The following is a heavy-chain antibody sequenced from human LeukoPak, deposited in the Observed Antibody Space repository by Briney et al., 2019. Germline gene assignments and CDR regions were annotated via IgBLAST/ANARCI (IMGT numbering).Heavy chain of an antibody. J-gene: IGHJ4*02. D-gene: IGHD3-22*01. Sequence: GGSLRLSCAASGFIFSSYAMNWVRQAPGKGLEWVSSISSSSSYIYYADSVKGRFTISRDNAKNSLYLQMNSLRAEDTAVYYCARDDYYDSSGYYYVFDYWGQGTLVTVSS. CDR1: GFIFSSYA. V-gene: IGHV3-21*01. CDR2: ISSSSSYI. CDR3: ARDDYYDSSGYYYVFDY.